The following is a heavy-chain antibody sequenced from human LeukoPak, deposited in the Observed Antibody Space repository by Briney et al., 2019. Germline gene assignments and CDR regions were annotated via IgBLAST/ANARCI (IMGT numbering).Heavy chain of an antibody. Sequence: PGGSLRLSCAASGFTFSGSAMHWVRQASGKGLEWVGRIRSKANSYATAYAASVKGRFTISRDDSKNTAYLQMNSLKAEDTAVYYCTRHDCGGDCRDYWGQGTLVTVSS. CDR3: TRHDCGGDCRDY. D-gene: IGHD2-21*02. J-gene: IGHJ4*02. CDR1: GFTFSGSA. CDR2: IRSKANSYAT. V-gene: IGHV3-73*01.